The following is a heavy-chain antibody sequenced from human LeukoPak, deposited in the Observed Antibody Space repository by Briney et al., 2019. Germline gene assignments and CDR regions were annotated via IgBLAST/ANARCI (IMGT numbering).Heavy chain of an antibody. CDR1: GYTFTSYY. Sequence: ASVKVSCKASGYTFTSYYMHWVRQAPGQGLEWMGWINPNSGGTNYAQKFQGRVTMTRDTSISTAYMELSRLRSDDTAVYYCARDESGYDSFDYWGQGTLVTVSS. CDR3: ARDESGYDSFDY. V-gene: IGHV1-2*02. CDR2: INPNSGGT. D-gene: IGHD5-12*01. J-gene: IGHJ4*02.